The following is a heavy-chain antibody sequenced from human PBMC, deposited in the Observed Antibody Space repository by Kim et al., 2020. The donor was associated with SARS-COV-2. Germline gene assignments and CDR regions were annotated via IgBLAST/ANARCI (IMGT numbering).Heavy chain of an antibody. Sequence: GGSLRLSCAASGFTFSSYAMSWVRQAPGKGLEWVSAISGSGGSTYYADSVKGRFTISRDNSKNTLYLQMNSLRAEDTAVYYCAKDRLISRRVPAAIFDYWGQGTLVTVSS. CDR2: ISGSGGST. CDR1: GFTFSSYA. D-gene: IGHD2-2*02. J-gene: IGHJ4*02. CDR3: AKDRLISRRVPAAIFDY. V-gene: IGHV3-23*01.